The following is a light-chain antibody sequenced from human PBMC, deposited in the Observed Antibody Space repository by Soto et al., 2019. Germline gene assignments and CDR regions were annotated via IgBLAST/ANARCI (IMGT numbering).Light chain of an antibody. J-gene: IGLJ1*01. V-gene: IGLV2-8*01. CDR3: AAWDDSLNGVYV. CDR1: SSDVGGYNY. Sequence: QSALTQPPSASGSPGQSVTISCTGTSSDVGGYNYVSWYQQHPGKAPKLMIYEVSKRPSGVPDRFSGSKSGNTASLTVSGLQAEDEADYYCAAWDDSLNGVYVFGPGTKLTVL. CDR2: EVS.